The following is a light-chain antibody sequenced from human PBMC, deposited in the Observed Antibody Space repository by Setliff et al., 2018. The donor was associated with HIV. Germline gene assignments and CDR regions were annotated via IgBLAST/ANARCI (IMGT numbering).Light chain of an antibody. CDR3: CSFESGDTWI. V-gene: IGLV2-23*02. Sequence: QSALAQPASVSGSPEQSITISCTGTSSDVGVYNYVSWYQHHPGEVPKLMIYDVTKRPSGISNRFSGSKSGNTASLTISGLQAEDEAHYYCCSFESGDTWIFGGGTKVTVL. CDR2: DVT. CDR1: SSDVGVYNY. J-gene: IGLJ2*01.